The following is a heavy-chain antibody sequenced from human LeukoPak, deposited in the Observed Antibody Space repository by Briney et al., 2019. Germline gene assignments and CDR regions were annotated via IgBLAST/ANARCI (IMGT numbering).Heavy chain of an antibody. D-gene: IGHD3-3*01. CDR2: ISYDGSNK. J-gene: IGHJ4*02. V-gene: IGHV3-30*03. CDR3: ASSWKDFWSGYYHFDY. Sequence: GRSLRLSCAASGFTFSSYGMHWVRQAPGKGLEWVAVISYDGSNKYYADSVKGRFTISRDNSKNTLYLQMNSLRAEDTAVYYCASSWKDFWSGYYHFDYWGQGTLVTVSS. CDR1: GFTFSSYG.